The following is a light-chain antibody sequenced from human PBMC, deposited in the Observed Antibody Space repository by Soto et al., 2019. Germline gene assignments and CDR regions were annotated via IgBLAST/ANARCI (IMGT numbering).Light chain of an antibody. CDR3: QSFDSRPHVV. J-gene: IGLJ2*01. Sequence: QSVLTQPPSVSGAPGQRVTISCTGSSSNIGAGYDVHWYQQLPGTAPKLLIYSDNNRPSGVPDRFSGSKSGASASLAITGLQAEDEADYYCQSFDSRPHVVFGGGTKVTV. V-gene: IGLV1-40*01. CDR2: SDN. CDR1: SSNIGAGYD.